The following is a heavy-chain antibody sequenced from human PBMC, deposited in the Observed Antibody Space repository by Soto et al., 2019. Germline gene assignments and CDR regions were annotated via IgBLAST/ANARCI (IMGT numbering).Heavy chain of an antibody. J-gene: IGHJ4*02. D-gene: IGHD5-12*01. CDR2: IVPTVDTS. CDR3: VRVVAIPGYPDN. V-gene: IGHV1-69*05. Sequence: ASVKVSCKTSGATFSSYAITWVRQAPGQGLEWMGGIVPTVDTSTYAQKFQGRVTITTDKFTNTVYMELSSLRSDDTAVYYCVRVVAIPGYPDNWGQGTLVTVSS. CDR1: GATFSSYA.